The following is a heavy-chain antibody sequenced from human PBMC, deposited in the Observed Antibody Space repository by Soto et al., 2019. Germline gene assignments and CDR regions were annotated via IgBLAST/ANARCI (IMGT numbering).Heavy chain of an antibody. V-gene: IGHV3-21*01. CDR1: GFTFSSYS. Sequence: VGSLRLSCAASGFTFSSYSMNWVRQAPGKGLEWVSSISSSSSYIYYADSVKGRFTISRDNAKNSLYLQMNSLRAEDTAVYYCATQIAAGGGGWGQGTLVTVSS. CDR3: ATQIAAGGGG. CDR2: ISSSSSYI. D-gene: IGHD6-13*01. J-gene: IGHJ4*02.